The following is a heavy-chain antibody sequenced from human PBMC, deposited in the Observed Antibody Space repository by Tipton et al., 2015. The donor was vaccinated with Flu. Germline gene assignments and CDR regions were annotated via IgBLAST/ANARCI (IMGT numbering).Heavy chain of an antibody. CDR1: GDSVSSNSAA. CDR2: TYYRSKWYN. Sequence: GLVKPSQTLSLTCAISGDSVSSNSAAWNWIRQSPSRGLEWLGRTYYRSKWYNDYAVSVKSRITINPDTSKNQFSLQLNSVTPEDTAVYYCARGSGYSSGWPPYYYYYGMDVWGQGTTVTVSS. V-gene: IGHV6-1*01. J-gene: IGHJ6*02. CDR3: ARGSGYSSGWPPYYYYYGMDV. D-gene: IGHD6-19*01.